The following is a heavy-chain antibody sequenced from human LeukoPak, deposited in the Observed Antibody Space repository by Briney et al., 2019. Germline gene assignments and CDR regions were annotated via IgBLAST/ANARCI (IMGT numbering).Heavy chain of an antibody. V-gene: IGHV3-23*01. J-gene: IGHJ3*02. D-gene: IGHD1-26*01. CDR1: GFTFSSYG. Sequence: PGGTLRLSCAASGFTFSSYGMSWVRQAPGKGLEWVSAISGSGGSTYYADSVKGRFTISRDNSKNTLYLQMNSLRAEDTAVYYCAKVQYSGSYGAFDIWGQGTMVTVSS. CDR3: AKVQYSGSYGAFDI. CDR2: ISGSGGST.